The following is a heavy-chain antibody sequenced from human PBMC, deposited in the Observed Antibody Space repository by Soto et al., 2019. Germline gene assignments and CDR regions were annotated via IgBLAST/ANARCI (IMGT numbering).Heavy chain of an antibody. Sequence: SVKVSCKASGGTFSSYAISWVRQAPGQGLEWMGGIIPIFGTANYAQKFQGRVTITADESTSTAYMELSSLRSEDTAVYYCARATPGIAAAGHYGMDVWGQGTTVTVSS. J-gene: IGHJ6*02. D-gene: IGHD6-13*01. CDR2: IIPIFGTA. V-gene: IGHV1-69*13. CDR1: GGTFSSYA. CDR3: ARATPGIAAAGHYGMDV.